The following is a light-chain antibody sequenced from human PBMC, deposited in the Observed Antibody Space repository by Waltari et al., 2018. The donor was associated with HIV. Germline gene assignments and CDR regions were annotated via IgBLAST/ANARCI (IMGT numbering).Light chain of an antibody. CDR3: SSYAPTNNFYAL. CDR2: EVT. CDR1: SSDIGGYNY. Sequence: QSALTQPPSASGSPGQSVTISCTGTSSDIGGYNYVSWYQQHPGKAPKLIMTEVTKRPSGVPDRFSGSKSGNTASLTVSGLQAEDEAHYYCSSYAPTNNFYALFGGGTALTVL. J-gene: IGLJ2*01. V-gene: IGLV2-8*01.